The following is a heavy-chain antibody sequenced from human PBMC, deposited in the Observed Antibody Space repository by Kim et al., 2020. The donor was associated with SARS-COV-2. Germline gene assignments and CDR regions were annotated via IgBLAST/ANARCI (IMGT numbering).Heavy chain of an antibody. V-gene: IGHV1-69*13. CDR2: IIPIFGTA. CDR1: GGTFSSYA. Sequence: SVKVSCKASGGTFSSYAISWVRQAPGQGLEWMGGIIPIFGTANYAQKFQGRVTITADESTSTAYMELSSLRSEDTAVYYCARCRRYCSGGSCYSYPRAQDYYYYMDVWGKGATVTVSS. CDR3: ARCRRYCSGGSCYSYPRAQDYYYYMDV. J-gene: IGHJ6*03. D-gene: IGHD2-15*01.